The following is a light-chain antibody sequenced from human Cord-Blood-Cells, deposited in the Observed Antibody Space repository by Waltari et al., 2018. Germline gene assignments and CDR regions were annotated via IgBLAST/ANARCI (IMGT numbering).Light chain of an antibody. Sequence: IVIAPAPDSLAASPGVRAPINCKTSPSVLYSSNNKNYLAWYQQKPGQPPKLLIYWSSTRESGVPDRFSGSGSGTDFTLTISSLQAEDVAVYYCQQYYSTPPTFGQGTKVEIK. V-gene: IGKV4-1*01. J-gene: IGKJ1*01. CDR2: WSS. CDR3: QQYYSTPPT. CDR1: PSVLYSSNNKNY.